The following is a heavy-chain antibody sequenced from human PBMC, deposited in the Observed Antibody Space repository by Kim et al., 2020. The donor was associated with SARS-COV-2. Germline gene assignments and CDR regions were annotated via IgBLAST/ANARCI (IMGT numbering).Heavy chain of an antibody. CDR1: GGTFSSYA. Sequence: SVKVSCKASGGTFSSYAISWVRQAPGQGLEWMGGIIPIFGTANYAQKFQGRVTITADESTSTAYMELSSLRSEDTAVYYCARDRHSSSWYYFDYWGQGTLVTVSS. J-gene: IGHJ4*02. CDR2: IIPIFGTA. D-gene: IGHD6-13*01. CDR3: ARDRHSSSWYYFDY. V-gene: IGHV1-69*13.